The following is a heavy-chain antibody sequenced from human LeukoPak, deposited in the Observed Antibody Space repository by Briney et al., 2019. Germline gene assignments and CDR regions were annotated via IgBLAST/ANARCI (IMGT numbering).Heavy chain of an antibody. V-gene: IGHV3-30-3*01. CDR2: ISYGGSNT. CDR1: GFTFNDYA. CDR3: ARDRGAYSYGYFDY. J-gene: IGHJ4*02. D-gene: IGHD5-18*01. Sequence: GGSLRLSCAASGFTFNDYALHWVRQAPGKGLEWVAVISYGGSNTYYADSVKGRFTISRDNSKNTLYLQMNSLRAENTAVYYCARDRGAYSYGYFDYWGQGTLVTVSS.